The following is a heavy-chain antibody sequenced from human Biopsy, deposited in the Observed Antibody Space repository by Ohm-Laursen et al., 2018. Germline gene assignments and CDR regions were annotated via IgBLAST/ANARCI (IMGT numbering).Heavy chain of an antibody. V-gene: IGHV1-46*01. CDR1: GYTFTTYY. CDR3: VLASFDY. Sequence: SVKASCKASGYTFTTYYIHSVRQTPGQGLEWMGIINPGGNSTAYTQNFQGRVTMTWDTSTTAVYMELSSLRSEDTAVYYCVLASFDYWGQGTLVTVPS. CDR2: INPGGNST. J-gene: IGHJ4*02.